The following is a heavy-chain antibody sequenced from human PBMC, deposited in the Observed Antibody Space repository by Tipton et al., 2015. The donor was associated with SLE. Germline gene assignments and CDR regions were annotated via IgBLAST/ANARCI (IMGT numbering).Heavy chain of an antibody. CDR2: MYYSGST. CDR1: GGSISSGGYY. J-gene: IGHJ4*02. CDR3: ARVGTGLFDY. V-gene: IGHV4-31*03. D-gene: IGHD7-27*01. Sequence: TLSLTCTVSGGSISSGGYYWSWIRQHPGKGLEWIGYMYYSGSTYYNPSLKSRVSISVDTSKNQFSLKLSSVTAADTAVYYCARVGTGLFDYWDQGTLVTVSS.